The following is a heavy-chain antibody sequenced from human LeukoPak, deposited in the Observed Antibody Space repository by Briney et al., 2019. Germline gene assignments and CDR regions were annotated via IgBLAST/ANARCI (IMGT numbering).Heavy chain of an antibody. V-gene: IGHV1-69*01. Sequence: ASVKVSCKASGGTFSSYAISWVRQAPGQGLEWMGGIIPIFGTANYAQKFQGRVTITADESTSTAYMELSSLRSEDTAVYYCARDTGTPWRFDYWGQGILVTVSS. CDR2: IIPIFGTA. D-gene: IGHD2-8*02. CDR3: ARDTGTPWRFDY. CDR1: GGTFSSYA. J-gene: IGHJ4*02.